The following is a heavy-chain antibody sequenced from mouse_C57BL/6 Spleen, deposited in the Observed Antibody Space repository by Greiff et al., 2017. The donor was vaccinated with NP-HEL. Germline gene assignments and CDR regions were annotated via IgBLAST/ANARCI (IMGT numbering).Heavy chain of an antibody. CDR3: ARSGYDYDGSYAMDY. D-gene: IGHD2-4*01. Sequence: VQLKQSGPVLVKPGASVKMSCKASGYTFTDYYMNWVKQSHGKSLEWIGVINPYNGGTSYNQKFKGKATLTVDKSSSTAYMELNSLTSEDSAVYYCARSGYDYDGSYAMDYWGQGTSVTVSS. J-gene: IGHJ4*01. V-gene: IGHV1-19*01. CDR1: GYTFTDYY. CDR2: INPYNGGT.